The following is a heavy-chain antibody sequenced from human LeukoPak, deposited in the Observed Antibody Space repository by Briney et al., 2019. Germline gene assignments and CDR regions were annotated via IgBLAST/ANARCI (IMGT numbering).Heavy chain of an antibody. J-gene: IGHJ4*02. CDR1: GFTFTTHG. V-gene: IGHV3-33*06. CDR3: VKEAGIAVYYFDN. CDR2: VWYDGSYK. D-gene: IGHD6-19*01. Sequence: PGTSLRLSCAASGFTFTTHGMHWVRQAPGKGLEWVAVVWYDGSYKYYSDSVKGRFTISRDNSKSTVSLQMNSLRAEDTAVYFCVKEAGIAVYYFDNWGQGTLVTVSS.